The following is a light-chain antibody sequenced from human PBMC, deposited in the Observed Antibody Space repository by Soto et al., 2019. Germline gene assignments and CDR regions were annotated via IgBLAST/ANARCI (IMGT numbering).Light chain of an antibody. V-gene: IGLV1-40*01. Sequence: QSVLTQPPSVSGAPGQRVTISCTGSSSNIGAGYDVHWYQQLPGTAPKLLIYDNSNRPSGVPDRSSGSKSGTSASLAITGLQAEDGADYYCQSYDRSLSGSRVFGTGTKVTV. CDR1: SSNIGAGYD. CDR2: DNS. CDR3: QSYDRSLSGSRV. J-gene: IGLJ1*01.